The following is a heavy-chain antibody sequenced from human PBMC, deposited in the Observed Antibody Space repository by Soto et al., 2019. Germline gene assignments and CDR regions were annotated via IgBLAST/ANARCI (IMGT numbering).Heavy chain of an antibody. J-gene: IGHJ3*02. Sequence: PGGSLRLSCAASGFTFSSYGMHWVRQAPGKGLEWVAVISYDGSNKYYADSVKGRFTISRDNSKNTLYLQMNSLRAEDTAVYYCAKERNDYGDYDDAFDIWGQGTMVTVSS. CDR1: GFTFSSYG. D-gene: IGHD4-17*01. CDR2: ISYDGSNK. V-gene: IGHV3-30*18. CDR3: AKERNDYGDYDDAFDI.